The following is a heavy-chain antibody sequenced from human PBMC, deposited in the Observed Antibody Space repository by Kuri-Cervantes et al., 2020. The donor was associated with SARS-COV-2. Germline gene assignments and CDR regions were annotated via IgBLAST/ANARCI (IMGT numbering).Heavy chain of an antibody. CDR1: GGSFSGYY. Sequence: SETLSLTCAVYGGSFSGYYWSWIRQPPGKGLEWIGEFNHSGSTNYNPSLKSRVTISVDTSKNQFSLKLSSVTAAETAVSYCARQSRIAVAGTRDFDYWGQGTLVTVSS. V-gene: IGHV4-34*01. CDR3: ARQSRIAVAGTRDFDY. J-gene: IGHJ4*02. CDR2: FNHSGST. D-gene: IGHD6-19*01.